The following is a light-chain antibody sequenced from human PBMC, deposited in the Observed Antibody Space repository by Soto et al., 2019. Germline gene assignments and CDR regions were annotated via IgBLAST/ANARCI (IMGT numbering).Light chain of an antibody. CDR1: QSVTNSF. J-gene: IGKJ1*01. CDR2: GAS. Sequence: VLALSAGTLSFYPKDRDTLSCRASQSVTNSFLAWYQQKPGQAPRLLIYGASRRATGIPDRFTGSGSGTDGTITISCLQPEDSEVYFGEQYVSSCWGFGEGTMVAIK. CDR3: EQYVSSCWG. V-gene: IGKV3-20*01.